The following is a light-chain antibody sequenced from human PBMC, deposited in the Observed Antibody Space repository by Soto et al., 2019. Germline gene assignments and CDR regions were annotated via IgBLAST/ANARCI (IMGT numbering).Light chain of an antibody. CDR1: SSDVGSYNL. CDR2: EVS. CDR3: CSYAGSSTSVV. V-gene: IGLV2-23*02. Sequence: QSALTQPASVSGSPGQSITISCTGTSSDVGSYNLVSWYQQHPGKAPKLMIYEVSKRPSWVSNRFSGSKSGNTASLTISGLQAEDEADYYCCSYAGSSTSVVFGGGTKLTVL. J-gene: IGLJ2*01.